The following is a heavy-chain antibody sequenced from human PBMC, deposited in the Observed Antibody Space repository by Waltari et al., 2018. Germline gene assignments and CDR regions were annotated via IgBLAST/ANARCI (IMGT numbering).Heavy chain of an antibody. V-gene: IGHV4-39*01. Sequence: QLQLQESGPGLVKPSETLSLTCTVSGGSISSSSYYWGWIRQPPGKGLEWIGSIYYSGGTDYNPSLKSRVTISVDTSKNQFSLKLSSVTAADTAVYYCATSYCSSTSCYIRGWFDPWGQGTLVTVSS. J-gene: IGHJ5*02. D-gene: IGHD2-2*02. CDR2: IYYSGGT. CDR1: GGSISSSSYY. CDR3: ATSYCSSTSCYIRGWFDP.